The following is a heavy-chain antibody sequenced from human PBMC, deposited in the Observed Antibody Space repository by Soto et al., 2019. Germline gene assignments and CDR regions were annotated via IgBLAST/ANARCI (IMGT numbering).Heavy chain of an antibody. CDR2: VKNNGGAT. CDR3: AADLGPAYDSNNWFDP. Sequence: EVQLVESGGDLVKPGGSLRLSCAASGFIFSHAWFHWVRQPPGNGLELVARVKNNGGATDYAPSVQGRFTISRDDSKDTVYLQMSSLTSEDTAIYYCAADLGPAYDSNNWFDPWGQGTLVTVSS. J-gene: IGHJ5*02. V-gene: IGHV3-15*07. CDR1: GFIFSHAW. D-gene: IGHD2-21*01.